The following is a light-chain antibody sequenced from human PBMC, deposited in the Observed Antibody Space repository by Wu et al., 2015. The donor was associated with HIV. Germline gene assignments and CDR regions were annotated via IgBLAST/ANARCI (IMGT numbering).Light chain of an antibody. J-gene: IGKJ1*01. CDR1: QSVSSSY. V-gene: IGKV3D-20*02. CDR3: HQRTTWPRT. Sequence: EIVLTQSPGTLSLSPGERATLSCRASQSVSSSYLAWYQQKPGQAPRLLIYGASSRATDIPDRFSGSGSGTDFTLTITRLEPEDFAVYYCHQRTTWPRTFGQGTKVEVK. CDR2: GAS.